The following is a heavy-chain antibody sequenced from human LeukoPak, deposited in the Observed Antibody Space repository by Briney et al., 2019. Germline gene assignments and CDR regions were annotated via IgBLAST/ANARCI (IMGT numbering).Heavy chain of an antibody. D-gene: IGHD3-9*01. J-gene: IGHJ6*03. CDR3: AVLMTGSYYMDV. CDR1: GGSISSSSYY. CDR2: IYYSGST. Sequence: SETLSLTCTVSGGSISSSSYYWGWVRQPPGKGLEWLVSIYYSGSTYYNPSLKSRVTISVATSKHQFSLKLSSVTAADTAVYYCAVLMTGSYYMDVWGKGTTVTVSS. V-gene: IGHV4-39*01.